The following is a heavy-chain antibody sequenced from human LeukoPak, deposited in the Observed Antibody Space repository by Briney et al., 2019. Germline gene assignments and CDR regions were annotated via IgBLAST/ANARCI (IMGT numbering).Heavy chain of an antibody. Sequence: GGSLRLSCAASGFTFSSYCMHWVRQAPGKGLEWVAFIRYDGNNKYYADSVKGRFTISRGNSKNTLYLQMNSLRAEDTAVYYCAKDKASRSGWLNYWGQGTLVTVSS. CDR3: AKDKASRSGWLNY. J-gene: IGHJ4*02. CDR2: IRYDGNNK. D-gene: IGHD6-19*01. V-gene: IGHV3-30*02. CDR1: GFTFSSYC.